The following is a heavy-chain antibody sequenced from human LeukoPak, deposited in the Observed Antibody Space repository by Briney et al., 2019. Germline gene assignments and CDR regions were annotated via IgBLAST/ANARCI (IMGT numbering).Heavy chain of an antibody. Sequence: ASVKVSXKASGYTFTGYFMHWVRQAPGQGLEWIGWIDPDSGGTNYAQVFQGRVTVTRDKSISTAYMELSSLRSDDTAVYYCARVHRAGGWTLALDPWGQGTLVTVSS. D-gene: IGHD5-12*01. CDR3: ARVHRAGGWTLALDP. V-gene: IGHV1-2*02. CDR2: IDPDSGGT. J-gene: IGHJ5*02. CDR1: GYTFTGYF.